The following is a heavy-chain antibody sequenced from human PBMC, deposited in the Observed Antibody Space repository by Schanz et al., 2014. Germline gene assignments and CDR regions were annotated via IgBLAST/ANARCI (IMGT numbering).Heavy chain of an antibody. V-gene: IGHV3-23*01. CDR2: ISDNGIST. CDR1: GFTFSSYA. CDR3: AKAGSGWSTAGYYY. D-gene: IGHD6-19*01. Sequence: EVQLLESGGGLVQSGGSLRLSCVASGFTFSSYAMSWVRQAPGKGLEWVSGISDNGISTYYADSVKGRFSISRENSKSILYRQMNSLRAEDTAVYYCAKAGSGWSTAGYYYGGQGTLVAVSS. J-gene: IGHJ4*02.